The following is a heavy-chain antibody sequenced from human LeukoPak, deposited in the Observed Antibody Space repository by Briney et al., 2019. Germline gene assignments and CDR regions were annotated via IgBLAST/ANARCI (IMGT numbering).Heavy chain of an antibody. D-gene: IGHD2-15*01. V-gene: IGHV3-21*01. CDR3: ARDRIVVVVAAIREGFDP. J-gene: IGHJ5*02. Sequence: GGSLRLSYAASGFTFSSYSMNWVRQAPGKGLEWVSSISSSSSYIYYADSVKGRFTISRDNAKNSLYLQMNSLRAEDTAVYYCARDRIVVVVAAIREGFDPWGQGTLVTVSS. CDR2: ISSSSSYI. CDR1: GFTFSSYS.